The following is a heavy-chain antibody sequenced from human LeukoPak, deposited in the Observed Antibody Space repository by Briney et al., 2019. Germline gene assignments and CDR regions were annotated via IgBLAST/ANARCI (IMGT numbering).Heavy chain of an antibody. V-gene: IGHV3-23*01. CDR3: ARRIGVVVAATPVDY. J-gene: IGHJ4*02. D-gene: IGHD2-15*01. CDR1: GFTFSNYA. CDR2: ISGSGGSA. Sequence: PGGSLRLSCAAPGFTFSNYAMTWVRQAPGKGLEWASRISGSGGSAKYADSVEGRFTISRDNSKKTLYLQMNSLRAEDTAVYYCARRIGVVVAATPVDYWGQGTLVTVSS.